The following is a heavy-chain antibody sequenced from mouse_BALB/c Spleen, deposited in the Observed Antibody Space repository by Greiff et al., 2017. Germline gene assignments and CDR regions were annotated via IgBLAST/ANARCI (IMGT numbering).Heavy chain of an antibody. CDR2: ISYSGST. V-gene: IGHV3-8*02. CDR3: ARSTVTTVVATRYFDV. Sequence: EVQLQESGPSLVKPSQTLSLTCSVTGDSITSGYWNWIRKFPGNKLEYMGYISYSGSTYYNPSLKSRISITRDTSKNQYYLQLNSVTTEDTATYYCARSTVTTVVATRYFDVWGAGTTVTVSS. J-gene: IGHJ1*01. D-gene: IGHD1-1*01. CDR1: GDSITSGY.